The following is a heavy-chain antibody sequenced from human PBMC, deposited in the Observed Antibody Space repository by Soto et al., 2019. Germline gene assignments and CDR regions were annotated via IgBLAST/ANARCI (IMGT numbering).Heavy chain of an antibody. D-gene: IGHD6-19*01. J-gene: IGHJ4*02. CDR1: GFTFSSYA. Sequence: EVQLLESGGGLVQPGGSLRLSCAASGFTFSSYAMSWVRQAPGKGLEWVSAISGSGGSTYYADSVKGRFTTSRDNSKNPLYLQMNSLRAEDTAVYYCAKCKALVIAVAPVDYWGQGTLVTVSS. CDR2: ISGSGGST. V-gene: IGHV3-23*01. CDR3: AKCKALVIAVAPVDY.